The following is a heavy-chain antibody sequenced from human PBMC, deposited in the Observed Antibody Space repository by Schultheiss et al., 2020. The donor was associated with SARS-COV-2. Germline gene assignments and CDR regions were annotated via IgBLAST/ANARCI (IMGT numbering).Heavy chain of an antibody. V-gene: IGHV4-59*01. J-gene: IGHJ5*02. CDR3: AREGYDFWSGYPNNWFDP. CDR1: GGSISSYY. Sequence: SETLSLTCTVSGGSISSYYWSWIRQPPGKGLERIGYIYYSGSTNYNPSLKSRVTISVDTSKNQFSLKLSSVTAADTAVYYCAREGYDFWSGYPNNWFDPWGQGTLVTVSS. CDR2: IYYSGST. D-gene: IGHD3-3*01.